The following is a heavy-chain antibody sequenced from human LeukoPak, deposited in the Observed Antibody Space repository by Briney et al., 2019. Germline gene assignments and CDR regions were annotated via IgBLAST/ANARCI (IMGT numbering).Heavy chain of an antibody. J-gene: IGHJ4*02. CDR2: INYSGNI. D-gene: IGHD2-21*01. Sequence: PETLTLTCLVSGDSISSDYWSWVRQPPGKGLEWLGFINYSGNISYNPSIKSRVTISIDTSNNQVSLNLRSVTATDTAIYYCARLDCGADSCYNYWGRGSLVTVSS. CDR1: GDSISSDY. CDR3: ARLDCGADSCYNY. V-gene: IGHV4-59*08.